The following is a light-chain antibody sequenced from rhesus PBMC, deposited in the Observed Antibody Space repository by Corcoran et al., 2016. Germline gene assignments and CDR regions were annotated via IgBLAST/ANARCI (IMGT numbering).Light chain of an antibody. V-gene: IGLV2-32*02. Sequence: QAALTQPRSVSGSPGQSVTISCTGTSSDIGGYNYVSWYQQHPDTAPKLMIYEVTKRPSGVSDRFSGSKSGNTASLTISGLQAEDEADYYCSSCAGSDTFIFGAGTRLTVL. CDR1: SSDIGGYNY. J-gene: IGLJ1*01. CDR3: SSCAGSDTFI. CDR2: EVT.